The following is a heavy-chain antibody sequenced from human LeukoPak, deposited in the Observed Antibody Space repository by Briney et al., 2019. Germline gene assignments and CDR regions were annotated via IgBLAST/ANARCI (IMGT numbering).Heavy chain of an antibody. CDR1: GFVFRNYF. CDR2: IKDDGSEK. Sequence: GGSLRLSCAASGFVFRNYFMSWVRQAPGKGLEWVASIKDDGSEKYYVDSVRGRYTISRDNTKNSLYLQMSSLRAEDTAVYYCATDRGWRTSGYYLYYFEYWGQGTLVTFSS. J-gene: IGHJ4*02. V-gene: IGHV3-7*01. CDR3: ATDRGWRTSGYYLYYFEY. D-gene: IGHD3-3*01.